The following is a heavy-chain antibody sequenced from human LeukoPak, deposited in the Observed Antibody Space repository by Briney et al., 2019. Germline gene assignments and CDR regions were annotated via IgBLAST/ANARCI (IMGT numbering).Heavy chain of an antibody. CDR2: IDWDDDK. V-gene: IGHV2-70*04. CDR1: GFSLSTSGMR. CDR3: ARTLDDFWSGLSSYYFDY. Sequence: SGPALVKPTQTLTLTCTFSGFSLSTSGMRVSWIRQPPGKALEWLARIDWDDDKFYSTSLKTRLTIPKDTSKNQVVLTMTNMDPVDTATYYCARTLDDFWSGLSSYYFDYWGQGTLVTVSS. D-gene: IGHD3-3*01. J-gene: IGHJ4*02.